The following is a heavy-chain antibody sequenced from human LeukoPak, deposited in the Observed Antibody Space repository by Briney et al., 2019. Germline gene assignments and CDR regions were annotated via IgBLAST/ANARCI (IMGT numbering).Heavy chain of an antibody. CDR1: GFIFSSYT. V-gene: IGHV3-21*01. CDR2: ISSSSSNI. Sequence: GGSLRLSCAASGFIFSSYTMNWVRQAPGKGLEWVSFISSSSSNIYSADSVKGRFTISRDNAKNSLYLQMNSLRAEDTAVYYCARDAYYGSGSYYDYWGQGTLVTVSS. CDR3: ARDAYYGSGSYYDY. D-gene: IGHD3-10*01. J-gene: IGHJ4*02.